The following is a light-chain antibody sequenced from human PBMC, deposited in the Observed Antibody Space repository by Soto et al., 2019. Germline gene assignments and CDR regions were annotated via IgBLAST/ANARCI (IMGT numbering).Light chain of an antibody. CDR2: EVS. Sequence: QSVLTQPASVSGSPGQSITISCTGTSGDVDGFDYVAWYQQHPGKAPKLIIFEVSDRPSGVSDRFSGSKSGSTASLTISGLQAEDEADYFCTSFTSSSTQVFGTGTKLTVL. J-gene: IGLJ1*01. V-gene: IGLV2-14*01. CDR3: TSFTSSSTQV. CDR1: SGDVDGFDY.